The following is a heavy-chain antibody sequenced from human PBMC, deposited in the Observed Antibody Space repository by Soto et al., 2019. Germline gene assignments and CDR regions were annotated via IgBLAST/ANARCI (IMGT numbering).Heavy chain of an antibody. CDR1: GGSISSSSYY. V-gene: IGHV4-39*01. Sequence: QMQLQESGPGLVKPSETLSLTCTVSGGSISSSSYYWGWIRQPPGQGLEWLGTIYSLGNTNYNPSLKSRGTISVDKSKSQLFLKLSSVTAPDTAVYYCARQIYDSSGYYYAYWGQGTLVTVSS. D-gene: IGHD3-22*01. CDR2: IYSLGNT. CDR3: ARQIYDSSGYYYAY. J-gene: IGHJ4*02.